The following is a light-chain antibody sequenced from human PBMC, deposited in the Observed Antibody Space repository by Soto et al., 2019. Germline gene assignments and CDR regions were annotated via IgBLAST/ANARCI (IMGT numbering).Light chain of an antibody. CDR2: EVS. Sequence: QSALTQPPSASGSPGQSVTISCTGTSSDVGAYNYVSWYQQYPGKAPKLMIYEVSKRPSGVPDRFSGSKSGKTASLTVSGLQAEDEADYYCSSYAGSSIWVFGGGTKVTVL. J-gene: IGLJ3*02. V-gene: IGLV2-8*01. CDR3: SSYAGSSIWV. CDR1: SSDVGAYNY.